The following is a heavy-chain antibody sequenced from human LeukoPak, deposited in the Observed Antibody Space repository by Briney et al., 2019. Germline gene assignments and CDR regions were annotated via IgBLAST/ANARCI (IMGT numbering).Heavy chain of an antibody. Sequence: GSSVTVSCKASGGTFSSYAISWVRQAPGQGLEWMGGIIPIFGTANYAQKFQGRVTITTDESTSTAYMELRSLRSDDTAVYYCARFGAMTTVTTGGYFDYWGQGTLVTVSS. D-gene: IGHD4-17*01. CDR1: GGTFSSYA. V-gene: IGHV1-69*05. CDR3: ARFGAMTTVTTGGYFDY. CDR2: IIPIFGTA. J-gene: IGHJ4*02.